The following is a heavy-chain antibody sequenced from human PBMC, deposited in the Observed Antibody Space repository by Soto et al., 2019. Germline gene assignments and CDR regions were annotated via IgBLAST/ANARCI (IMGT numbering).Heavy chain of an antibody. CDR1: GYIFTNYW. D-gene: IGHD2-21*01. CDR3: AVCGGNMPPYPYTGLDV. CDR2: IDPSRGST. V-gene: IGHV1-46*01. Sequence: QDQLVQSGAEVKKPGASVKVSCEASGYIFTNYWISWVRLAPGQGLEWMGIIDPSRGSTTYAPKFQGGSTMTRDAAAYTAYMELSRLRSEDTAVYYCAVCGGNMPPYPYTGLDVWGQGTTVIVSS. J-gene: IGHJ6*02.